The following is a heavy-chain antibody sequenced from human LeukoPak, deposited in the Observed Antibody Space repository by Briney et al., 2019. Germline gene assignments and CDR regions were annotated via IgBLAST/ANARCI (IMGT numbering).Heavy chain of an antibody. CDR1: GFTFSSFW. J-gene: IGHJ3*02. CDR2: IKHDGSTK. V-gene: IGHV3-7*01. CDR3: ATDPPGNDDSFDI. D-gene: IGHD1-1*01. Sequence: PGGSLKLSCAASGFTFSSFWMTWVRQAPGKGLEWVANIKHDGSTKYYVDAVKGRFTISRDNAKTSMYLQMNSLRAEDTAVYYCATDPPGNDDSFDIWGQGTMVTVSS.